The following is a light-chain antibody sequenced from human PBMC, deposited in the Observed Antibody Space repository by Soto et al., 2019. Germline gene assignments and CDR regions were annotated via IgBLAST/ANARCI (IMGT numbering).Light chain of an antibody. CDR2: LGS. Sequence: EIVMTQSPPSLTVTPGEPASISCRSSQRLLHSNGNTFLAWYLQKPGQSPQLLVYLGSNRASGVPDRVSGSEAGTDFTLQISRVEAEDAGVYYCMEALETQYKFGQGTKLEIK. V-gene: IGKV2-28*01. CDR3: MEALETQYK. J-gene: IGKJ2*01. CDR1: QRLLHSNGNTF.